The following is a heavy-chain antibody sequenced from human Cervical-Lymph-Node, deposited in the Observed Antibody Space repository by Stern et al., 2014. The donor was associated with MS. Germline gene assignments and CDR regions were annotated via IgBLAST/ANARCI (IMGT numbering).Heavy chain of an antibody. CDR1: GYSFTIYY. CDR3: ARHVQGFDY. Sequence: EVQLVESGAEVKKPGESLKISCKLSGYSFTIYYIAWVRQMPGKGLEWMGVIYPYDSDTTYSPSFQGRATIPPAKPTPPPSLQWSSRRASATAMYYCARHVQGFDYWGQGTLVTVSP. J-gene: IGHJ4*02. V-gene: IGHV5-51*04. CDR2: IYPYDSDT.